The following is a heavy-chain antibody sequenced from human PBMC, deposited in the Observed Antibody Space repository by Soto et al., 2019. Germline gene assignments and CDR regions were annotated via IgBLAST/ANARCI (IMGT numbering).Heavy chain of an antibody. Sequence: QVQLVQSGAEVKKPGASVKVSCMASGYTFTGYFIHWVREAPGQGLEYMGWINPNTGGTDYAQKFQGRVTMTRDTSISTVFMEMKRLTSDDTAVYYFARVASWAARDWFAPWGQGTLVTVSS. D-gene: IGHD2-15*01. V-gene: IGHV1-2*02. CDR1: GYTFTGYF. CDR2: INPNTGGT. CDR3: ARVASWAARDWFAP. J-gene: IGHJ5*02.